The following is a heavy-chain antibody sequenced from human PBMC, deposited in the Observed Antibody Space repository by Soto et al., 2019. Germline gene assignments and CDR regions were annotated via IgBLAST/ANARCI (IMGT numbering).Heavy chain of an antibody. J-gene: IGHJ4*02. CDR2: INAGNGNT. CDR1: GYTFTSYA. Sequence: QVQLVQSGAEVKKPGASVKVSCKASGYTFTSYAMHWVRQAPGQRLEWMGWINAGNGNTKYSQKFQGRVTITRDTSASTAYMELSSLRSEDTAVFYCARALGVVTDDYWGQGTLVTVSS. D-gene: IGHD2-15*01. CDR3: ARALGVVTDDY. V-gene: IGHV1-3*01.